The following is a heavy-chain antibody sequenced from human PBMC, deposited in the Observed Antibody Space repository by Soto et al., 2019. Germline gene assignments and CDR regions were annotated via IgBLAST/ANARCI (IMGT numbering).Heavy chain of an antibody. CDR2: ISGYNGKT. Sequence: ASVKVSCKASGYMFTRYGISWVRQAPGQGLELMGWISGYNGKTNYAQKVQGRVTVTTDTSTSTAYMELSSLRSDDTAVYYCARMVVVLAARTNYFDYWGQGTLVTVSS. CDR3: ARMVVVLAARTNYFDY. D-gene: IGHD2-2*01. J-gene: IGHJ4*02. V-gene: IGHV1-18*01. CDR1: GYMFTRYG.